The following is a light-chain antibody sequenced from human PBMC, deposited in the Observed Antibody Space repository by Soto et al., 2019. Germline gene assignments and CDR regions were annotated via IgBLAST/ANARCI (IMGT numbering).Light chain of an antibody. CDR3: QHRVT. J-gene: IGKJ2*01. V-gene: IGKV3-20*01. CDR2: GAS. Sequence: EIVLTQSPGTLSLSPGERATLSCRASQSVSSSYLAWYQQKPGQAPRLLIYGASSRATGIPGRFSGSGSGTDFTLTISRLEPEDFAVYYCQHRVTFGQGTKLEIK. CDR1: QSVSSSY.